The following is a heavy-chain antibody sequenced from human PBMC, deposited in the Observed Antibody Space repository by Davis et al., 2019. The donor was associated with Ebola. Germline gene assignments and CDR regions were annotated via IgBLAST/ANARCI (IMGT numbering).Heavy chain of an antibody. CDR3: ARQQL. CDR1: GFTFSSYA. J-gene: IGHJ3*01. CDR2: ISGSGGST. D-gene: IGHD6-13*01. Sequence: GESLKISCAASGFTFSSYAMSWVRQAPGKGLEWVSAISGSGGSTYYADSVKGRFTISRDNAKNSLYLQMNSLRAEDTALYYCARQQLWGQGTMVTVSS. V-gene: IGHV3-23*01.